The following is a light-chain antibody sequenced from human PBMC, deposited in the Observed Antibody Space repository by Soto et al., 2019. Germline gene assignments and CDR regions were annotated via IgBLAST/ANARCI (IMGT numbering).Light chain of an antibody. CDR1: SSDVGSYNL. J-gene: IGLJ2*01. CDR2: EGS. Sequence: QSALTQPVSVSGSPGQSITISCTGTSSDVGSYNLVSWYQQHAGKAPKLMIYEGSKRPSGVSNRFSGSKSGNTASLTISGLQAEDEADYYCCSYAGSSTFVVFGGGTKLTVL. V-gene: IGLV2-23*03. CDR3: CSYAGSSTFVV.